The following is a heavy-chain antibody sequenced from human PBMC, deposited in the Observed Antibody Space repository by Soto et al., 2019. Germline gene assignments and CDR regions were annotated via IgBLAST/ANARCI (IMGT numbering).Heavy chain of an antibody. D-gene: IGHD1-26*01. CDR2: ISAYNGNT. V-gene: IGHV1-18*01. CDR1: GYTFTSYG. Sequence: QVQLVQSGGEVKKPGASVKVSCKASGYTFTSYGISWVRQAPGQGLEWMGRISAYNGNTNYAQKLQGIVTMTTDTSTSTAYFELRSLRSDDTAVYYCARVVGALGHWFDPWGQGTLVTVSS. CDR3: ARVVGALGHWFDP. J-gene: IGHJ5*02.